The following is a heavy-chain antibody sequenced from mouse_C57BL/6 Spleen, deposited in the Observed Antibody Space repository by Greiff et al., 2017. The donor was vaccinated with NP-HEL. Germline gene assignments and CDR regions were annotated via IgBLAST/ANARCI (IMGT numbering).Heavy chain of an antibody. CDR2: ISYDGSN. Sequence: EVKLLESGPGLVKPSQSLSLPCSVTGYSFTSGYFWNWLRPFPGNKLEWMGYISYDGSNHYTPSLKNRISLSRDTAKNQMFRKLYSVTTEDTATYYCAITTVVYFDYWGQGTTLTVSS. D-gene: IGHD1-1*01. CDR3: AITTVVYFDY. V-gene: IGHV3-6*01. J-gene: IGHJ2*01. CDR1: GYSFTSGYF.